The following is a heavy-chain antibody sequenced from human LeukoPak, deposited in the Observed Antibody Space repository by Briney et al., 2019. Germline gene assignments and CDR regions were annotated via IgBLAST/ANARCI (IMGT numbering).Heavy chain of an antibody. V-gene: IGHV4-61*02. J-gene: IGHJ4*02. CDR2: IYTSGST. CDR1: GGSISSGSYY. Sequence: SETLSLTCTVSGGSISSGSYYWSWIRQPAGKGLEWIGRIYTSGSTNYNPSLKSRVTISVDTSKNQFSLKLSSVTAADTAVYYCARVCASSGDCLFDYWGQGTLVTVSS. D-gene: IGHD2-21*01. CDR3: ARVCASSGDCLFDY.